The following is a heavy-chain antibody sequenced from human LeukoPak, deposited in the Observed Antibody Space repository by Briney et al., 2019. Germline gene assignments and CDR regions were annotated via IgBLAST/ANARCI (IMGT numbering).Heavy chain of an antibody. V-gene: IGHV4-4*02. D-gene: IGHD3-9*01. J-gene: IGHJ4*02. CDR2: MYLGGTT. CDR3: PGLEGRYSTDWFYFFDY. Sequence: SETLSLTCIVSGGSISSLNLWSWLRQPPGKGLEWIGEMYLGGTTNFNPSLKSRVTILIDKSKTPLSLQLTSVTPADTAVYYCPGLEGRYSTDWFYFFDYWGQGALVTVSS. CDR1: GGSISSLNL.